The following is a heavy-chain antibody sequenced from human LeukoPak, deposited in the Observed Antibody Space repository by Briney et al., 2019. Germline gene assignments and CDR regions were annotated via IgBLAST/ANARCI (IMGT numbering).Heavy chain of an antibody. D-gene: IGHD7-27*01. CDR1: GFTFGDYA. CDR2: IRSKTFGGTT. CDR3: ARDRNWGYVDY. V-gene: IGHV3-49*04. J-gene: IGHJ4*02. Sequence: PGGSLRLSCTASGFTFGDYAMSWVRQAPGKGLEWVGFIRSKTFGGTTEYAASVKGRFTISRDDSKNIAYLQMNSLQTEDTAVYYCARDRNWGYVDYWGQGTLVTVSS.